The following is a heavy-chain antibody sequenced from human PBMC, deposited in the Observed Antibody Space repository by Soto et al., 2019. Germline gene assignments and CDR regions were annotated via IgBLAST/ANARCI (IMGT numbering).Heavy chain of an antibody. CDR2: INHSGST. CDR1: GGSFSGYY. Sequence: PSETLSLTCAVYGGSFSGYYWSWIRQPPGKGLEWIGEINHSGSTNYNPSLKSRVTISVDTSKNQFSLKLSSVTAADTAVYYCARLIIEDIVVVPAAMSLRDWFDPWGQGTLVTVSS. CDR3: ARLIIEDIVVVPAAMSLRDWFDP. V-gene: IGHV4-34*01. D-gene: IGHD2-2*01. J-gene: IGHJ5*02.